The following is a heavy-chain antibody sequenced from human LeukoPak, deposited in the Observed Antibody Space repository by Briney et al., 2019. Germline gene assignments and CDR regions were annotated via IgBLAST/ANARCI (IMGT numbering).Heavy chain of an antibody. V-gene: IGHV3-53*01. CDR1: GFTVSSNY. CDR2: IYSGGST. CDR3: ARVGGYDLSFFDY. D-gene: IGHD5-12*01. Sequence: GGSLRLSCAASGFTVSSNYMSWVRQAPGKGLEWVSVIYSGGSTYYADSVKGRFTISRDNSKNTLYLQVNSLRAEDTAVYYCARVGGYDLSFFDYWGQGTLVTVSS. J-gene: IGHJ4*02.